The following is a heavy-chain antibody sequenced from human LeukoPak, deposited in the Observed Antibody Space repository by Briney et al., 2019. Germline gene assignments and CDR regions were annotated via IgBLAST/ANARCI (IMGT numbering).Heavy chain of an antibody. D-gene: IGHD1-26*01. Sequence: GGSLRLSCAASGFTFSSHGMSWVRQAPGKGLEWVSSISSSSSYIYYADSVKGRFTISRDNAKNSLYLQMNSLRAEDTAVYYCARGPSGNDAFDIWGQGTMVTVSS. CDR2: ISSSSSYI. CDR3: ARGPSGNDAFDI. J-gene: IGHJ3*02. V-gene: IGHV3-21*01. CDR1: GFTFSSHG.